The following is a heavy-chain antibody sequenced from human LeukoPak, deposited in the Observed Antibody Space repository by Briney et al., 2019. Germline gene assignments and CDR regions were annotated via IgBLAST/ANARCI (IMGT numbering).Heavy chain of an antibody. CDR2: IYHSGST. CDR3: ARVGSETYYNFFDY. Sequence: SETLSLTCTVSGYSISSGYYWGWIRQPPGKGLEWIGSIYHSGSTYYNPSLKSRVTISVDTSQNQFSLKLGSVTAADTALYYCARVGSETYYNFFDYWGQGTLVTVSS. D-gene: IGHD3-10*01. J-gene: IGHJ4*02. CDR1: GYSISSGYY. V-gene: IGHV4-38-2*02.